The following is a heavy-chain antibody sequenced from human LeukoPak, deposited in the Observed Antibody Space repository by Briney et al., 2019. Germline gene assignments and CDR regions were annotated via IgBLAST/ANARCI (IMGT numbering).Heavy chain of an antibody. Sequence: ASVKVSCKASGSTFSYYYMHWARQAPGQGLEWMGVINPSGGTTSYAQKFQGRVTMTRDTSTSTVYMELSSLRSDDTALYYCARDHSGSQHWFDPWGQGTLVIVSS. V-gene: IGHV1-46*01. CDR3: ARDHSGSQHWFDP. CDR1: GSTFSYYY. J-gene: IGHJ5*02. CDR2: INPSGGTT. D-gene: IGHD1-26*01.